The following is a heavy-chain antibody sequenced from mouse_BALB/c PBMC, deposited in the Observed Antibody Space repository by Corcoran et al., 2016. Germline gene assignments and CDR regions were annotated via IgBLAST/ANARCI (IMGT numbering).Heavy chain of an antibody. CDR3: ARYAGDY. V-gene: IGHV1-39*01. Sequence: EIQLQQTGPELVKPGASVKISCKASGYSFTDYIMLWVKQSHGKSLEWIGNINPYYGSTSYNLKFKGKATLTVDKSSSTAYMQRNSLTSEASAVYYCARYAGDYWCQGTSVTVSS. CDR2: INPYYGST. J-gene: IGHJ4*01. CDR1: GYSFTDYI.